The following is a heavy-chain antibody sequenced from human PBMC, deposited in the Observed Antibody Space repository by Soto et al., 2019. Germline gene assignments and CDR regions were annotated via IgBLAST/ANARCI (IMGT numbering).Heavy chain of an antibody. CDR2: ILSDGSNK. CDR1: GFTLSSHA. J-gene: IGHJ4*02. CDR3: ARDDEGGSDCDLGY. Sequence: GGSLRLSCAVSGFTLSSHAMPWVRQAPGKGLEWVALILSDGSNKYYADSVKGRFTTSRDNSKNTMYLQMNSLSVEDTAVYYCARDDEGGSDCDLGYWGQGALVTVSS. D-gene: IGHD1-26*01. V-gene: IGHV3-30-3*01.